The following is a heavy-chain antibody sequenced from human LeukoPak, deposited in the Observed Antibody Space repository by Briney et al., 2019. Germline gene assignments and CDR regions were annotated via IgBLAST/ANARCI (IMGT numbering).Heavy chain of an antibody. J-gene: IGHJ4*02. D-gene: IGHD6-6*01. CDR3: ARDGTESSF. Sequence: SETLSLTCAVSGGSISSGGYSWSWIRQPPGKGLEWIGYIYHSGSTYYNPSLKSRVTISVDRSENQFSLKLSSVTAADTAVYYCARDGTESSFWGQGTLVTVSS. CDR2: IYHSGST. V-gene: IGHV4-30-2*01. CDR1: GGSISSGGYS.